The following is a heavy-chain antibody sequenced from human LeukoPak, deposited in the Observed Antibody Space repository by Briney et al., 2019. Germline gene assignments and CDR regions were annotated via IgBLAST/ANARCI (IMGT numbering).Heavy chain of an antibody. J-gene: IGHJ4*02. CDR1: EYTFTRYY. V-gene: IGHV1-46*01. CDR3: AREIGGSYLDY. CDR2: INPSGGGK. Sequence: ASVKVSCKASEYTFTRYYMHWVRQGPGQGLEWMGVINPSGGGKTYAQKFQDRVTMTRDTSTSTVYVELSRLSSEDTAVYYCAREIGGSYLDYWGQGTLVTVSS. D-gene: IGHD1-26*01.